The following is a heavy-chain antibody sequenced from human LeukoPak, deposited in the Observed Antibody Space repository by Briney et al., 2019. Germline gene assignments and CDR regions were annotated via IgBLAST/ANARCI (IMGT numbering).Heavy chain of an antibody. CDR3: ARDHITMVRGVIYDAFDI. CDR1: GFTVSSNY. CDR2: IYSGVST. D-gene: IGHD3-10*01. Sequence: GGSLRLSCAASGFTVSSNYTSWVRQAPGKGLEWVSVIYSGVSTYYADSVKGRFTISRDNYKNTLYLQMNSLRAKDTAVYYCARDHITMVRGVIYDAFDIWGQGTMVTVSS. J-gene: IGHJ3*02. V-gene: IGHV3-53*01.